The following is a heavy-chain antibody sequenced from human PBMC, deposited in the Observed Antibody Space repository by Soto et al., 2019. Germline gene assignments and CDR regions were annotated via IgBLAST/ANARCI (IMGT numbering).Heavy chain of an antibody. CDR3: VKEAGSGSYPGPYYFDF. V-gene: IGHV3-64D*06. CDR1: GCTCSSYA. J-gene: IGHJ4*02. Sequence: GTLTLSCSASGCTCSSYAMHWVRQDPGKGLEYVSAISSNGGSTYYADSVKGRFTISRDNSKDTLYLQMSSLRAEDTAVYYCVKEAGSGSYPGPYYFDFWGQGTLVTVSS. D-gene: IGHD3-10*01. CDR2: ISSNGGST.